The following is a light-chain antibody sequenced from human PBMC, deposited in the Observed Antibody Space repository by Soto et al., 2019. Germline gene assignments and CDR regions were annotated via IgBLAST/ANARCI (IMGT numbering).Light chain of an antibody. CDR2: EVS. Sequence: QSALTQPASVSGSPGQSITISCTGTSSDVGAYNYVSWYQQHPGKAPKLMIFEVSDRPSGASNRFSGSKSGNTASLTISGLQAEDEADYYCSSYTRFAGGTKLTVL. CDR1: SSDVGAYNY. CDR3: SSYTR. J-gene: IGLJ2*01. V-gene: IGLV2-14*01.